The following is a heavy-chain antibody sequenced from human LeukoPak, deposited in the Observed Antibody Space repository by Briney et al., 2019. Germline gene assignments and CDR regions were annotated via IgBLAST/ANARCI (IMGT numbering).Heavy chain of an antibody. J-gene: IGHJ1*01. Sequence: ASVKVACKASVYTFTTYDINWVRQATGQGLEWMGWMNPNSGNTGYAQKFQGRVTMTRNTSISTAYMELSSLRSEDTAVYYCARGRVAAAGTGYFQHWGQGTLVTVSS. CDR3: ARGRVAAAGTGYFQH. CDR1: VYTFTTYD. D-gene: IGHD6-13*01. V-gene: IGHV1-8*01. CDR2: MNPNSGNT.